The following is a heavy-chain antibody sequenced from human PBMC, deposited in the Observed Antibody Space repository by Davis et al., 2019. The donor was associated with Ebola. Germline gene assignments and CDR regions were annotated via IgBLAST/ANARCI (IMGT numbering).Heavy chain of an antibody. V-gene: IGHV3-48*03. CDR2: SSNSGAIT. CDR1: GFIFSSYE. CDR3: VRDDCTGTICPEYRYVMDV. Sequence: PGGSLRLSCRASGFIFSSYEMNWVRQAPGKGLEWVAHSSNSGAITYYGDSVKGRFTISRDNAKNSLFLQMNSLRAEDTAVYYCVRDDCTGTICPEYRYVMDVWGQGTTVTVSS. J-gene: IGHJ6*02. D-gene: IGHD2-8*02.